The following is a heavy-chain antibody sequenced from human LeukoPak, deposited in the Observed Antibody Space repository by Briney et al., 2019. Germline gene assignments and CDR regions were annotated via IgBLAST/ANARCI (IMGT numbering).Heavy chain of an antibody. Sequence: GASVKVSCKVSGYTLTELSMHWVRQAPGKGLEWMGGFDPEDGETIYAQKFQGRVTMTEDTSTDTAYMELSSLRSEDTAVYYCATEAPFTYYDILTAYGGFDYWGQGTLVTVSS. CDR3: ATEAPFTYYDILTAYGGFDY. CDR2: FDPEDGET. CDR1: GYTLTELS. D-gene: IGHD3-9*01. J-gene: IGHJ4*02. V-gene: IGHV1-24*01.